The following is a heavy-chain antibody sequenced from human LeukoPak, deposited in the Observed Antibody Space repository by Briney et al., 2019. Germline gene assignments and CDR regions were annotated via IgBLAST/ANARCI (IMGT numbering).Heavy chain of an antibody. CDR1: GFTFSSYW. J-gene: IGHJ5*02. CDR2: INSDGSST. V-gene: IGHV3-74*01. CDR3: ARAPSWAAAGTGKWFDP. Sequence: GGSLRLSCAASGFTFSSYWMHWVRQAPGKGLVWVSRINSDGSSTSYADSVKGRFTISRDNAKNTLYLQMNSLRAEDTAVYYCARAPSWAAAGTGKWFDPWGQGTLVTVSS. D-gene: IGHD6-13*01.